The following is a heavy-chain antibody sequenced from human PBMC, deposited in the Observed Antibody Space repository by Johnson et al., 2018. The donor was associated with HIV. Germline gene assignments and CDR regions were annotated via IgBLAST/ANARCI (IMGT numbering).Heavy chain of an antibody. Sequence: EQLVESVGGLIQPGGSLRLSCAASGFTVSSNYMSWLRQAPGKGLEWVSVIYSGGSTYYADSVKGRFTISRDNSKNTLYLQMNSLRAEDTAVYYCARDMVGATFDDAFDIWGQGTMVTVSS. J-gene: IGHJ3*02. V-gene: IGHV3-66*03. CDR1: GFTVSSNY. CDR2: IYSGGST. D-gene: IGHD1-26*01. CDR3: ARDMVGATFDDAFDI.